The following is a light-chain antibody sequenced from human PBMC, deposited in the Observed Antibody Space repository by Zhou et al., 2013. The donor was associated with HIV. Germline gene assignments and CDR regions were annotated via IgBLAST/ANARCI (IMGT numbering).Light chain of an antibody. V-gene: IGKV3-20*01. CDR1: QSVSRSY. CDR2: GAS. J-gene: IGKJ1*01. Sequence: EIVMMQSPGTLSLSPGERATLSCGASQSVSRSYLAWYQQKPGQAPRLLIYGASSRATGIPDRFSGSGSGTDFTLTISRLEPEDFAVYYCQQYGGSPRTFGQGTKVEIK. CDR3: QQYGGSPRT.